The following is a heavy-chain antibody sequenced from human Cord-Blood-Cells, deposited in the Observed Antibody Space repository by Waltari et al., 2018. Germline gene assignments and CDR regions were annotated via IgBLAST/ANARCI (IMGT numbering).Heavy chain of an antibody. CDR2: INHSGST. CDR1: GGSFSGYY. D-gene: IGHD4-17*01. Sequence: QVQLQQWGAGLLKPSETLSLTCAVYGGSFSGYYWSWLRQPPGKGPEWIVEINHSGSTNYNPSLKSRVTISVDTSKNQFSLKLSSVTAADTAVYYCARPHYGDYGWFDPWGQGTLVTVSS. CDR3: ARPHYGDYGWFDP. J-gene: IGHJ5*02. V-gene: IGHV4-34*01.